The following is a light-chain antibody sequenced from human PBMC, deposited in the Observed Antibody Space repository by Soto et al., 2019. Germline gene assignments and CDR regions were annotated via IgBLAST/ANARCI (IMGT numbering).Light chain of an antibody. CDR1: QGIGTS. V-gene: IGKV1-33*01. Sequence: DIQMTQSPSSLSASVGDRITITCQASQGIGTSLSWWQKRPGEAPKVMIYDTSTPETGVPSRFSGSGSGTHFVFTIRSHVPADVATYYCPQYDQIPRTFGQGTRVEIK. J-gene: IGKJ1*01. CDR3: PQYDQIPRT. CDR2: DTS.